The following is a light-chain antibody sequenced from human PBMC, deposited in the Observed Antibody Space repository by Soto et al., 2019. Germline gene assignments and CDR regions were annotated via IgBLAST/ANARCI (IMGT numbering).Light chain of an antibody. CDR3: QSFDNSLSASI. CDR1: GSNIGAGYD. V-gene: IGLV1-40*01. J-gene: IGLJ2*01. Sequence: QSVLTQPPSMSGAPGQRVTISCSGSGSNIGAGYDVHWYQQFPGAAPKVLIYANTNRPSGVPDRFSGSKSGASAFLAIAGVQAEDEADYYCQSFDNSLSASIFGGGTKVTVL. CDR2: ANT.